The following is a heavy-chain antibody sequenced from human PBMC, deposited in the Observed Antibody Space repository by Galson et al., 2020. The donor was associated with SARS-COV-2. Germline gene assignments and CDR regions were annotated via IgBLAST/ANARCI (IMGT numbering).Heavy chain of an antibody. CDR1: GGSFSGYY. J-gene: IGHJ6*02. CDR3: ARDEQWLVTGMDV. D-gene: IGHD6-19*01. Sequence: SQTLSLTCAVYGGSFSGYYWSWIRQPPGKGLEWIGEINHSGSTNYNPSLKSRVTISVDTSKNQFSLKLSSVTAADTAVYYCARDEQWLVTGMDVRGQGTTVTVSS. V-gene: IGHV4-34*01. CDR2: INHSGST.